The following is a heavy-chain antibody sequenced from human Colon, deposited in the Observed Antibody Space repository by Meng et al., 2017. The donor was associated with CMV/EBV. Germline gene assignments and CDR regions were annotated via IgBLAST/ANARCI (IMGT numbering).Heavy chain of an antibody. CDR1: GFTFNTYG. D-gene: IGHD6-19*01. Sequence: GGSLRLSCAASGFTFNTYGMNWIRQAPGKGLEWVAFMRSDGSDKFYAESVKGRFTISRDISKNTLYLQMNSLRAADTALYYCAKVDESRGWEYFDYWGQGTLVTVSS. J-gene: IGHJ4*02. CDR2: MRSDGSDK. V-gene: IGHV3-30*02. CDR3: AKVDESRGWEYFDY.